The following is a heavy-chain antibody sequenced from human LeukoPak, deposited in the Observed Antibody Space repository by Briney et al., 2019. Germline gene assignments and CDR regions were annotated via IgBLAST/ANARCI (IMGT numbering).Heavy chain of an antibody. Sequence: GGSLRLSCAASGFTFSNYWMHWVRHAPGKGLVRVSRINSDGSSTNYADSVKGRFTISRDNAKNTLYLQMNSLRAEDTAVYYCTRGSYYFDYWGQETLVTVSS. J-gene: IGHJ4*02. CDR3: TRGSYYFDY. CDR2: INSDGSST. V-gene: IGHV3-74*01. CDR1: GFTFSNYW. D-gene: IGHD1-26*01.